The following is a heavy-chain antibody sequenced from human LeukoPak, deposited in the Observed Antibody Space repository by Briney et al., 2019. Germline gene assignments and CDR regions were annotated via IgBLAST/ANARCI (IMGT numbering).Heavy chain of an antibody. V-gene: IGHV3-21*01. CDR1: GFTFSNYN. J-gene: IGHJ6*03. D-gene: IGHD1-26*01. CDR3: ARDPYSGNYGTYYYYYMDV. Sequence: GSLRISCADFGFTFSNYNMNWVRQARGKAMEWVLSIASSGTYTFYADSVKGRFTISRDNAKNSLYLQMDSLGPEDTAVYYCARDPYSGNYGTYYYYYMDVWGKGTTVTISS. CDR2: IASSGTYT.